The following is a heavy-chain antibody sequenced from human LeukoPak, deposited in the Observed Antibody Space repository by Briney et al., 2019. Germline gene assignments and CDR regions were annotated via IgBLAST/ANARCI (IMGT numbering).Heavy chain of an antibody. CDR3: ARSGPTKAAARNNWFDP. CDR2: INPSGGST. CDR1: GGTFSSYA. Sequence: GSSVKVSCKASGGTFSSYAISWVRQAPGQGLEWMGIINPSGGSTSYAQKFQGRVTMTRDTSTSTVYMELSSLRSEDTAVYYCARSGPTKAAARNNWFDPWGQGTLVTVSS. D-gene: IGHD2-2*01. J-gene: IGHJ5*02. V-gene: IGHV1-46*01.